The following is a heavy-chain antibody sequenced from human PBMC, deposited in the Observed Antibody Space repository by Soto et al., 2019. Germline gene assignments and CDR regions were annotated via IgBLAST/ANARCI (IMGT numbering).Heavy chain of an antibody. CDR2: ISHSGST. CDR3: ARYTVTTLVFDY. CDR1: GGSIRSGGYS. Sequence: QLQLQESGSGLVKPSQTLSLTCAVSGGSIRSGGYSWSWIRQPPGQGLEWIGYISHSGSTYYNPSLKSRVTISVDRSKNQFALKLSSVTAADTAGYYCARYTVTTLVFDYWGQGTLVTVSS. V-gene: IGHV4-30-2*01. J-gene: IGHJ4*02. D-gene: IGHD4-17*01.